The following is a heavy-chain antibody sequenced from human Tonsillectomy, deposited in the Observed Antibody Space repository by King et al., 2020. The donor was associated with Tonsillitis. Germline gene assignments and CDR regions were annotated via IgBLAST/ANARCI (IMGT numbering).Heavy chain of an antibody. D-gene: IGHD3-22*01. Sequence: QLVQSGAEVKKPGESLKISCKGSGYSFTNCWIAWVRQMPGKGLEWMGIIYPGVSDIRYSPSFQDQVTISADKSISTAYLQWSSLRASDTVMYYCAKSYDSSGSRWYFDLWGRGTLVTVSS. CDR2: IYPGVSDI. CDR3: AKSYDSSGSRWYFDL. V-gene: IGHV5-51*01. J-gene: IGHJ2*01. CDR1: GYSFTNCW.